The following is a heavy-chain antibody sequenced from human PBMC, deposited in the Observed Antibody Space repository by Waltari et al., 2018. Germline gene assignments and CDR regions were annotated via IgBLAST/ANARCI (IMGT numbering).Heavy chain of an antibody. Sequence: QVQLQQWGAGLLKPSETLSLTCAVYGGSFSGYYWSGIRPSPGKGLEWIGEINHSGSANYNPSVQSRVTISVDTSKNQFSLKVSSVTAADTAVYYCARQFSSGWYSEYWGQGTLVTVSS. D-gene: IGHD6-19*01. CDR1: GGSFSGYY. V-gene: IGHV4-34*01. CDR3: ARQFSSGWYSEY. CDR2: INHSGSA. J-gene: IGHJ4*02.